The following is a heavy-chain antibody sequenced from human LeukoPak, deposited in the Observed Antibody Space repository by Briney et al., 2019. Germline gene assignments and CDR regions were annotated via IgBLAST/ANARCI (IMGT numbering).Heavy chain of an antibody. D-gene: IGHD5-24*01. CDR3: ARGEYHQDGTGYNRFDN. CDR2: ISAASRGI. Sequence: TGGSLRLSCAASGFTFSTYSMSWVRQAPGKGLEWISHISAASRGIYYADSVKGRFTISRDNAENSVFLQMTSLRPEDTAVYYCARGEYHQDGTGYNRFDNWGQGALVTVSS. CDR1: GFTFSTYS. V-gene: IGHV3-48*01. J-gene: IGHJ4*02.